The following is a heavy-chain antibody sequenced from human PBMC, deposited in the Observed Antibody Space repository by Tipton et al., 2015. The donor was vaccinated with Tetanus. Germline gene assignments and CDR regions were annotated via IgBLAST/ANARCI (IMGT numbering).Heavy chain of an antibody. V-gene: IGHV4-59*12. J-gene: IGHJ2*01. CDR1: GDSITSSY. Sequence: TLSLTCTVSGDSITSSYWSWVRQPPGKGLEWIGCIYYSGTTYYNPSLRSRLSISVDTSKNQFSLSLASVTAADTAIYYCARAELRRGFSGYLYYDLWGRGILVTVSS. CDR3: ARAELRRGFSGYLYYDL. CDR2: IYYSGTT. D-gene: IGHD5-12*01.